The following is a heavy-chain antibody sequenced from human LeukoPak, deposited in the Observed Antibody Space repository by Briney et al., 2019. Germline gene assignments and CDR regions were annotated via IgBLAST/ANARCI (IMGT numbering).Heavy chain of an antibody. CDR2: ISSSSSYI. D-gene: IGHD3-9*01. V-gene: IGHV3-21*01. CDR3: ARDLSYYDILTGYYPHYFDY. CDR1: GFTFSSYS. J-gene: IGHJ4*02. Sequence: PGGSLRLSCAASGFTFSSYSMNWVRQAPGKGLEWVSSISSSSSYIYYADSVEGRFTISRDNAKNPLYLQMNSLRAEDTAVYYCARDLSYYDILTGYYPHYFDYWGQGTLVTVSS.